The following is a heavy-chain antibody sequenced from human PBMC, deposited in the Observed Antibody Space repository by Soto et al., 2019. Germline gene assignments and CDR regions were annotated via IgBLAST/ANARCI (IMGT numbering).Heavy chain of an antibody. J-gene: IGHJ4*02. Sequence: QITLKESGPSLVKPTQTLTLTCTFSGFSLTTTGVGVVCIRQPPGKALEWLALIYWDDDKHYSPSLRGRLTVTKDTTKNQVVLTLTNVDPADTVTYFCAHVVGLEQWLYRLDHWGQGTLVTVSS. CDR2: IYWDDDK. CDR3: AHVVGLEQWLYRLDH. CDR1: GFSLTTTGVG. D-gene: IGHD6-19*01. V-gene: IGHV2-5*02.